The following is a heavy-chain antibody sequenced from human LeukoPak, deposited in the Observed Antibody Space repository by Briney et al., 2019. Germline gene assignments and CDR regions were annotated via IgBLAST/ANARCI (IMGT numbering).Heavy chain of an antibody. CDR2: ISSSSSTI. CDR3: AKALATRHMDV. Sequence: PGGSLRLSCAVSGFTFSSYSMNWVRQAPGKGLEWVSYISSSSSTIYYADSVKGRFTISRDNAKNSLYLQMSSLRAEDTAVYYCAKALATRHMDVWGQGTTVTVSS. J-gene: IGHJ6*02. CDR1: GFTFSSYS. V-gene: IGHV3-48*04.